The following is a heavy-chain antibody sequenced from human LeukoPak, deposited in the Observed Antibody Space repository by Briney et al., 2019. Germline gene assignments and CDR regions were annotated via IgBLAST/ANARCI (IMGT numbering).Heavy chain of an antibody. CDR1: GFTFSSYE. D-gene: IGHD1-1*01. J-gene: IGHJ4*02. CDR2: ISSSGSTV. V-gene: IGHV3-48*03. CDR3: ARDDGTTVGY. Sequence: GGSLRLSCAASGFTFSSYEMNWVRQAPGKGLEWVSHISSSGSTVYYADTLKGRFTISRDNAKNSLYLQMNSLRAEDTAVYYCARDDGTTVGYWGQGTLVTVSS.